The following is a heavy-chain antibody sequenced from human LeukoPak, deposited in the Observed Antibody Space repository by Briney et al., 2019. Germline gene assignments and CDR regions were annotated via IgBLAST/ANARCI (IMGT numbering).Heavy chain of an antibody. V-gene: IGHV4-34*01. J-gene: IGHJ4*02. CDR3: ARRHYYDSSGYFGY. Sequence: SETLSLTCAVYGGSFSGYYWSWLRQPPGKGLEWIGEINHSGSTNYNPSLKSRVTISVDTSKNQFSLKLSSVTAADTAVYYCARRHYYDSSGYFGYWGQGTLVTVSS. CDR1: GGSFSGYY. CDR2: INHSGST. D-gene: IGHD3-22*01.